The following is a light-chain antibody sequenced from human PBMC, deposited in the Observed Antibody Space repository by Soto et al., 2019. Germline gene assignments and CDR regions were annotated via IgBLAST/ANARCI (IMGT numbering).Light chain of an antibody. Sequence: QPVLTQPPSVSGAPGQRVTISCTGSSSNIGAGYDVHWYQQLPGTAPKLLIYGNSNRPSGVPDRFSGSKSGTSASLAITGLQAEDEADYYGQSYDSSLSGSVVFGGGTKLTVL. CDR2: GNS. J-gene: IGLJ3*02. V-gene: IGLV1-40*01. CDR3: QSYDSSLSGSVV. CDR1: SSNIGAGYD.